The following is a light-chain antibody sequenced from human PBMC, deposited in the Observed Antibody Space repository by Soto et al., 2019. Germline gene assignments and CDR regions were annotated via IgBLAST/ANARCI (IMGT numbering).Light chain of an antibody. CDR1: QTLTTRF. J-gene: IGKJ2*01. CDR3: QQYADLPYT. CDR2: GAS. V-gene: IGKV3-20*01. Sequence: EIVLTQSPGTLSLSPGERATLSCMASQTLTTRFLAWYQQKPGQAPRILIYGASSRATGIPDRFSGSGSGTEYTLTLSRLEPEDFAVYSCQQYADLPYTFGQGTTLEIK.